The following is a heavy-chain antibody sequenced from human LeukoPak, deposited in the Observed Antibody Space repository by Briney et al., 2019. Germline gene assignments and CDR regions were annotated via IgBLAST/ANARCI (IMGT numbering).Heavy chain of an antibody. Sequence: GGSLRLSCAPSVFTFSSHAMSWVRQAPGKGLEWVSAISGSGSSTYYADSVKGRFTISRDNSKDTLDLQMNSLGAEGTAVYYGAKTESSSWSSFYYWGQGTLVTVSS. CDR2: ISGSGSST. J-gene: IGHJ4*02. CDR3: AKTESSSWSSFYY. D-gene: IGHD6-13*01. CDR1: VFTFSSHA. V-gene: IGHV3-23*01.